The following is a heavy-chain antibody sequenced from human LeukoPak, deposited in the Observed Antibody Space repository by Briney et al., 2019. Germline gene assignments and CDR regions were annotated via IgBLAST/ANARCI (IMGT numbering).Heavy chain of an antibody. D-gene: IGHD1-26*01. Sequence: ASVKVSCKASGYTFTSYYMHWVRQAPGQGLEWMGIINPSGGSTSYAQKFQGRVTMTRDTSTSTVYMELSSLRSEDTAVYYCARIVGATDFMSGWFDPWGQGTLVTVSS. J-gene: IGHJ5*02. V-gene: IGHV1-46*01. CDR3: ARIVGATDFMSGWFDP. CDR1: GYTFTSYY. CDR2: INPSGGST.